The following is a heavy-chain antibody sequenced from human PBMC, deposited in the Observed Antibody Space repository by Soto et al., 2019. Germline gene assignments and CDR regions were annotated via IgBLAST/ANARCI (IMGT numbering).Heavy chain of an antibody. V-gene: IGHV4-31*03. CDR3: ARETYDYGSGSNYYPYYYYGMDV. D-gene: IGHD3-10*01. J-gene: IGHJ6*02. CDR2: IYYSGST. CDR1: GGSISSGGYY. Sequence: QVQLQESGPGLVKPSQTLSLTCTVSGGSISSGGYYWSWIRQHPGKGLEWIGYIYYSGSTYYNPSLKSRVTISVDTSKNQFSRKLSSVTAADTAVYYCARETYDYGSGSNYYPYYYYGMDVWGQGTTVTVSS.